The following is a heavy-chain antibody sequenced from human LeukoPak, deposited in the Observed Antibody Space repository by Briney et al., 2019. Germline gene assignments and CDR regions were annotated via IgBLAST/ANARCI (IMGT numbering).Heavy chain of an antibody. CDR3: AKRVHYDNSAAYFDY. Sequence: GGSLRLSCAASGFTFSSYAMSWVRQAPGKGLKWVSAISDSGGNTYYADSVKGRFTISRDNSKNTLYLQMNSLRAEDTAVYYCAKRVHYDNSAAYFDYWGQGTLVTVSS. CDR2: ISDSGGNT. CDR1: GFTFSSYA. J-gene: IGHJ4*02. V-gene: IGHV3-23*01. D-gene: IGHD3-22*01.